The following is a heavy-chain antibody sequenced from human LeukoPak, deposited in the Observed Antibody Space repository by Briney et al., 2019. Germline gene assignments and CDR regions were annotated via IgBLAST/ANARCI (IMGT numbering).Heavy chain of an antibody. D-gene: IGHD3-10*01. J-gene: IGHJ5*02. Sequence: ASVKVSCTASGYTFAIYDINWVRQATGQGLEWMGWMNPNSGNTGYAQKFQGRGTMTRNNTISTAYMELSSLRSEDTAVYYCERGQKRFNYYRSGSFELFDLWGQGTLVTVSS. CDR1: GYTFAIYD. CDR2: MNPNSGNT. V-gene: IGHV1-8*01. CDR3: ERGQKRFNYYRSGSFELFDL.